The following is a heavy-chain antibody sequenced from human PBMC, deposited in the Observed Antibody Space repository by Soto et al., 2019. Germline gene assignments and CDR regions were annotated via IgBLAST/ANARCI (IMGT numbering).Heavy chain of an antibody. Sequence: SETLSLTCTVSGGSISSGGYYWSWIRQHPGKGLEWIGYIYYSGSTYYNPSLKSRVTISVDTSKNQFSLKLSSVTAADTAVYYCARELAVPAANNWFDPWGQGTLVTSPQ. D-gene: IGHD2-2*01. CDR2: IYYSGST. J-gene: IGHJ5*02. CDR1: GGSISSGGYY. V-gene: IGHV4-31*03. CDR3: ARELAVPAANNWFDP.